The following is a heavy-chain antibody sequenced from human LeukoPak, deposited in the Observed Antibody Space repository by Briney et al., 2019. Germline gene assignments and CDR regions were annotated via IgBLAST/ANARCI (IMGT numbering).Heavy chain of an antibody. CDR2: INHSGST. CDR3: ARGQSIVGATDDY. J-gene: IGHJ4*02. Sequence: SETLSLTCAVYGGSFSGYYWSWIRQPPGKGLEWIGEINHSGSTNYNPSLKSRVTMSVDTSKNQFSLKLSSVTAADTAVYYCARGQSIVGATDDYWGQGTLVTVSS. CDR1: GGSFSGYY. D-gene: IGHD1-26*01. V-gene: IGHV4-34*01.